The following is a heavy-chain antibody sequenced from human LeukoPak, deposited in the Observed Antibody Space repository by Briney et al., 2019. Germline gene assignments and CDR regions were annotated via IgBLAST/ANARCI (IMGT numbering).Heavy chain of an antibody. CDR1: GYTFNSYG. J-gene: IGHJ3*02. D-gene: IGHD3-22*01. CDR2: ISAYNGNT. Sequence: ASVKVSCKATGYTFNSYGISWVRQAPGQGLEWMGWISAYNGNTNYAQKLQGRVTMTTDTSTSTAYMELRSLRSDDTAVYYCARENYYDSSSAFDIWGQGTMVTVSS. CDR3: ARENYYDSSSAFDI. V-gene: IGHV1-18*01.